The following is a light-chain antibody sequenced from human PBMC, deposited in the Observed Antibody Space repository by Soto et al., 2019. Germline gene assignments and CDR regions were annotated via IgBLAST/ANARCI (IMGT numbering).Light chain of an antibody. CDR3: QSYDSSLSASVV. CDR2: ANN. J-gene: IGLJ2*01. Sequence: QSVLTQPPSVSGAPGQRVTISCTGSLSNIGAGYDVHWYQQLPGTAPKLLIYANNNRPSGVPDRFSGSRSGTSASLAITGLQAEDEADYYCQSYDSSLSASVVFGGGTKLTVL. CDR1: LSNIGAGYD. V-gene: IGLV1-40*01.